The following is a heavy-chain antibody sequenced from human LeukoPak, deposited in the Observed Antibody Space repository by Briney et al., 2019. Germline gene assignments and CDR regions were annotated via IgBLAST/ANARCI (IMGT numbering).Heavy chain of an antibody. Sequence: GGSLRLSCTASGFTVSTYAMTWVRQAPGKGLDWVSAIGASGAETYYADSAKGRFTVSRDNSKNTLYLQMSSLRADDTAVYFCAKRPRDSSGYYLGAFDGWGQGTTVTVSS. CDR2: IGASGAET. CDR1: GFTVSTYA. V-gene: IGHV3-23*01. J-gene: IGHJ3*01. CDR3: AKRPRDSSGYYLGAFDG. D-gene: IGHD3-22*01.